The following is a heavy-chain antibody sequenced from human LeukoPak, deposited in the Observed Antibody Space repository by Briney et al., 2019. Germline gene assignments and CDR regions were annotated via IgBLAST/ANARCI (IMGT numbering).Heavy chain of an antibody. J-gene: IGHJ6*03. D-gene: IGHD3-10*01. Sequence: GGSLRLSCAASGFTFSSYTMNWVRQAPGKGLEWVSYISGSSSTIYYADSVKGRFTISRDNAKNSLYLQMNSLRAEDTAVYYCAREGYYGSGLYYYYYMDVRGKGTTVTVSS. CDR2: ISGSSSTI. CDR3: AREGYYGSGLYYYYYMDV. V-gene: IGHV3-48*01. CDR1: GFTFSSYT.